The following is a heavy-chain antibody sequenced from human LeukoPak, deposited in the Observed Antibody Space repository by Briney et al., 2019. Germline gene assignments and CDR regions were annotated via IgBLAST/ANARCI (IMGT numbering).Heavy chain of an antibody. Sequence: PSETLSLTCTVSGGSISSYYWSWIRQPPGKGLEWIGYIYYSGSTNYNPSLKSRVTISVDTSKNPFSLKLRFVTAADTAVYYCARVRCSGGSCPYYYYYYYVDVWGKGTTVTVSS. J-gene: IGHJ6*03. V-gene: IGHV4-59*12. CDR1: GGSISSYY. D-gene: IGHD2-15*01. CDR3: ARVRCSGGSCPYYYYYYYVDV. CDR2: IYYSGST.